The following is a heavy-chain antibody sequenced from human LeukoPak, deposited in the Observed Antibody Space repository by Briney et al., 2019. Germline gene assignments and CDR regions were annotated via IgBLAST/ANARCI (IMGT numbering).Heavy chain of an antibody. V-gene: IGHV4-34*01. CDR2: VNHSGST. J-gene: IGHJ6*02. Sequence: SETLSLTCAVYGGSFSGYYWSWIRQPPGKGLEWIGEVNHSGSTNYNPSLKSRVTISVDTSKNQFSLKLSSVTAADTAVYYCAREDTMVRGVIPRNYYYYYGMDVWGQGTTVTVSS. D-gene: IGHD3-10*01. CDR1: GGSFSGYY. CDR3: AREDTMVRGVIPRNYYYYYGMDV.